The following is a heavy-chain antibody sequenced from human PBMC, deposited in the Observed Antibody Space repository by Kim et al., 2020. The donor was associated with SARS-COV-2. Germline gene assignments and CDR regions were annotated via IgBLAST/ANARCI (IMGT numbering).Heavy chain of an antibody. V-gene: IGHV1-69*04. CDR3: ARAVDYGDVSDY. D-gene: IGHD4-17*01. Sequence: NYAQKFQGRVTITADKSTSTAYMELSSLRSEDTAVYYCARAVDYGDVSDYWGQGTLVTVSS. J-gene: IGHJ4*02.